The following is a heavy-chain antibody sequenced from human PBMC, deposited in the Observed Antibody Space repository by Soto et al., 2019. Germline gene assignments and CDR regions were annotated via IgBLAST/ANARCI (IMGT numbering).Heavy chain of an antibody. V-gene: IGHV3-30*03. CDR1: GFAFGSHG. Sequence: VQLLESGGGLVQPGGSLRLSCIGSGFAFGSHGMHWVRQVSGKGLEWVAVISHDGQNQYYRDSVKGRFTISRDNSKNSLYLEVNSLRVEDTAVYHCARERADIVVAPVATSGMDVWGQGTAVTVSS. J-gene: IGHJ6*02. CDR2: ISHDGQNQ. D-gene: IGHD2-21*01. CDR3: ARERADIVVAPVATSGMDV.